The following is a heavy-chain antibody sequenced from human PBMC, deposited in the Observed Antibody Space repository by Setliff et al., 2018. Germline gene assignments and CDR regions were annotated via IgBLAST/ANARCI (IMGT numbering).Heavy chain of an antibody. CDR3: ARGDYYDPKYYFDY. CDR1: GYSISSGYY. CDR2: IYHSGST. D-gene: IGHD3-22*01. J-gene: IGHJ4*02. Sequence: PSEILSLTCAVSGYSISSGYYWGWIRQPPGKGLEWIGSIYHSGSTYYNPSLKSRVTISVDTSKNQFSLKLSSVTAADTAVYYCARGDYYDPKYYFDYWGQGTLVTVSS. V-gene: IGHV4-38-2*01.